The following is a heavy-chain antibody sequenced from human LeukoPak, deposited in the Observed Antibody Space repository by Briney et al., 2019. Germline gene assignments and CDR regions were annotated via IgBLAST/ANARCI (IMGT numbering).Heavy chain of an antibody. Sequence: PGGSLRLSCAASGFTFSSYSMNWVRQAPGKGLEWVSSISSSSSYIYYADSVKGRFTISRDNAKNSLYLQMNSLRAEDTAVYYCATSPLIAAAGTGYYYGMDVWGQGTTVTVSS. J-gene: IGHJ6*02. CDR2: ISSSSSYI. CDR1: GFTFSSYS. V-gene: IGHV3-21*01. CDR3: ATSPLIAAAGTGYYYGMDV. D-gene: IGHD6-13*01.